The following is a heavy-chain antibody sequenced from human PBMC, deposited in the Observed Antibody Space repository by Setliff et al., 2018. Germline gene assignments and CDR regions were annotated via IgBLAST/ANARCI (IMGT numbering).Heavy chain of an antibody. CDR1: GFTFSGSA. CDR2: IRSKANNYAT. J-gene: IGHJ6*03. CDR3: TRQTSPHPDSSGYYYDLTFYYYMDV. V-gene: IGHV3-73*01. D-gene: IGHD3-22*01. Sequence: GGSLRLSCAASGFTFSGSAMHWVRQASGKGLEWVGRIRSKANNYATAYAASLKGRFTISRDDSKNTAFLQMNSLKTEDTAVYYCTRQTSPHPDSSGYYYDLTFYYYMDVWGKGTTVTVS.